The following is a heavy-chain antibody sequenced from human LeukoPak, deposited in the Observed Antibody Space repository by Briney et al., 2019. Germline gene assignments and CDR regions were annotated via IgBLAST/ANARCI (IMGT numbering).Heavy chain of an antibody. CDR2: IYYSGST. CDR1: GGSISSYY. J-gene: IGHJ4*02. CDR3: ARHLGTSYYDSSGYYQAYFDY. D-gene: IGHD3-22*01. V-gene: IGHV4-59*01. Sequence: PSETLSLTCTVSGGSISSYYWSWIRQPPGKGLEWIGYIYYSGSTNYNPSLKSRVTISVDTSKNQFSLKLSSVTAADTAVYYCARHLGTSYYDSSGYYQAYFDYWGQGTLVTVSS.